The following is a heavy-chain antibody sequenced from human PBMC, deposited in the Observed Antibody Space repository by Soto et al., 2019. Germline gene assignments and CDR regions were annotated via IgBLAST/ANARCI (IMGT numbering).Heavy chain of an antibody. CDR3: AKALLLWFGELSVFNY. D-gene: IGHD3-10*01. J-gene: IGHJ4*02. Sequence: GGSLRLSCAASGFTFSSYAMSWVRQAPGKGLEWVSAISGSGGSTYYADSVKGRFTISRDNSKNTLYLQMNSLRAEDTAVYYCAKALLLWFGELSVFNYWGQGTLVTVSS. V-gene: IGHV3-23*01. CDR2: ISGSGGST. CDR1: GFTFSSYA.